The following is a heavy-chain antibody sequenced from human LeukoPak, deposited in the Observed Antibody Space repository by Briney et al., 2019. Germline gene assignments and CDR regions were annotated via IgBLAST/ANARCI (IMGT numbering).Heavy chain of an antibody. D-gene: IGHD5-24*01. Sequence: GGSLRLSCAASGFTFSTYDMHWVRHPKGKGLEWVSAIGTAGDTYYPGSVKGRFTISREDAKNSLYLQMNSLRAGDTAVYYCARESSNGYNSDTFDIWGQGTMVTVSS. CDR2: IGTAGDT. CDR3: ARESSNGYNSDTFDI. J-gene: IGHJ3*02. CDR1: GFTFSTYD. V-gene: IGHV3-13*01.